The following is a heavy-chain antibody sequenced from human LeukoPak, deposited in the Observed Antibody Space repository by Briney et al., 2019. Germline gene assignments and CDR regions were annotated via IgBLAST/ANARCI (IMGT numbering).Heavy chain of an antibody. CDR1: GGSISSSSYY. V-gene: IGHV4-39*01. CDR2: IYYSGST. D-gene: IGHD3-22*01. Sequence: PSETLSLTCTVSGGSISSSSYYWRWIRQPPGKGLEWIGSIYYSGSTYYNPSVKSRVTLSLDTSKTQFSLKLSSVTAADTAVYYCARLSHYSDSSGYYLGSYYFDSWGQGTLVTVSS. CDR3: ARLSHYSDSSGYYLGSYYFDS. J-gene: IGHJ4*02.